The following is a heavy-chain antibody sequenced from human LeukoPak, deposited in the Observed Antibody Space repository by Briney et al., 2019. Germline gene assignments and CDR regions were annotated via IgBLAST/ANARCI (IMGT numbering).Heavy chain of an antibody. D-gene: IGHD2-15*01. CDR3: ARREIVVVVAATRNWFDP. J-gene: IGHJ5*02. Sequence: SETLSLTCAVYGGSFSGYYWSWIRQPPGKGLEWIGEINHSGSTNYNPSLKSRVTISVDTSKNQFSLKLSSVTAADTAVYYCARREIVVVVAATRNWFDPWGQGTLVTVSS. CDR2: INHSGST. V-gene: IGHV4-34*01. CDR1: GGSFSGYY.